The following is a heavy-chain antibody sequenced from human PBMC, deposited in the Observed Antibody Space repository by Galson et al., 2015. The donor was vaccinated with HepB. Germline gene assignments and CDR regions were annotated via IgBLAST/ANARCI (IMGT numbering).Heavy chain of an antibody. CDR3: ARDLGEVGPIFFDY. CDR2: VSAYNGNT. V-gene: IGHV1-18*04. D-gene: IGHD1-26*01. CDR1: GYTFSSFG. Sequence: SVKVSCKASGYTFSSFGISWVRQAPRQGLEWMGWVSAYNGNTNYAQKLQGRVTMTTDTSTSTVYMELRSLRSDDTAVYYCARDLGEVGPIFFDYWGPGSLVTVSS. J-gene: IGHJ4*02.